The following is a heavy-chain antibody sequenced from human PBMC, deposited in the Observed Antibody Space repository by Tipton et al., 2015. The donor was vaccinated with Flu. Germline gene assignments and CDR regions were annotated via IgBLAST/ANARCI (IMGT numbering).Heavy chain of an antibody. D-gene: IGHD1-26*01. CDR1: GFTFSSYG. J-gene: IGHJ4*02. CDR3: ARDSDVGATAGYFDY. CDR2: IWYDGSNK. Sequence: SLRLSCAASGFTFSSYGMHWVRQAPGKGLEWVAVIWYDGSNKYHADSVKGRFTISRDNSKNTLYLQMNSLRAEDTAVYYCARDSDVGATAGYFDYWGQGTLVTVSS. V-gene: IGHV3-33*01.